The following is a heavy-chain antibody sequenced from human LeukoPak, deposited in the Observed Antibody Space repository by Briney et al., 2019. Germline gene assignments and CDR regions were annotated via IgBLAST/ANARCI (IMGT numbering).Heavy chain of an antibody. J-gene: IGHJ3*01. CDR3: AKPSNYYGSATDAFDF. Sequence: SETLSLTCTVSGGSISSYYWSWIRQPPGKGLEWIGYIYYSGSTNYDPSLKSRVTISVDTSKNHFSLKLNSVTAADTAVYYCAKPSNYYGSATDAFDFWGQGTMVTVSS. D-gene: IGHD3-10*01. CDR2: IYYSGST. V-gene: IGHV4-59*12. CDR1: GGSISSYY.